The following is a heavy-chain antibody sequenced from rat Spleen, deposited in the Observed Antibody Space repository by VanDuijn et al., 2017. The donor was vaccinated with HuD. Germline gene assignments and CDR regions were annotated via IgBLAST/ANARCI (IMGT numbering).Heavy chain of an antibody. J-gene: IGHJ2*01. CDR3: AKHEEIYNNYLDY. CDR1: GFTFSDYY. D-gene: IGHD1-10*01. CDR2: IGYDGSST. Sequence: EVQLLESDGGLEQPGRSLKLSCVASGFTFSDYYMAWVRQAPTKGLEWVATIGYDGSSTYYRDSVKGRFTISRDIAKSTLYLQMDSLRSEDTATYYCAKHEEIYNNYLDYWGHGVMVTVSS. V-gene: IGHV5-29*01.